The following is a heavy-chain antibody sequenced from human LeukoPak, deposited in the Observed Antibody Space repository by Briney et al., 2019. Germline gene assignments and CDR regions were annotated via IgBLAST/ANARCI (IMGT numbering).Heavy chain of an antibody. CDR2: IKADGSEK. CDR1: GFTFSNYW. J-gene: IGHJ3*02. Sequence: GGSLRLSCAASGFTFSNYWMTWVRQAPGKGLEWVANIKADGSEKYYVDSVKGRFSISRDNAKNSLYLQMYSLRVEDTAVYYCASPEWLPDAIDIWGQGTMVTVSS. CDR3: ASPEWLPDAIDI. D-gene: IGHD3-3*01. V-gene: IGHV3-7*01.